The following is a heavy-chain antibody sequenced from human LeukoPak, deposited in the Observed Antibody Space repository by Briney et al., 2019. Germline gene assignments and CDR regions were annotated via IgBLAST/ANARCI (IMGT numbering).Heavy chain of an antibody. CDR1: GDSVSSNSAA. V-gene: IGHV6-1*01. CDR2: TYYRSNWYN. Sequence: SQTLSLTCAISGDSVSSNSAAWHWIRQSPSRGLEWLGRTYYRSNWYNDYAVSVKSRITINPDTSKNQFSLQLNSVTPEDTAVYYCARGTYYYDSRKGWFDPWGQGTLVTVSS. D-gene: IGHD3-22*01. J-gene: IGHJ5*02. CDR3: ARGTYYYDSRKGWFDP.